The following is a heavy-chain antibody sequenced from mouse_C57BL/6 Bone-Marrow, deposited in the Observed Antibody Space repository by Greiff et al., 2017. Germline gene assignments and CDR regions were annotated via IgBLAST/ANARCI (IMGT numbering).Heavy chain of an antibody. V-gene: IGHV1-9*01. CDR3: ARWGNYLHSFDY. CDR2: ILPGSGRT. Sequence: QVQLKQSGAELMKPGASVKLSCKATGYTFTGYWIEWVKQRPGHGLEWIGEILPGSGRTNYKEKFKGKGTFTADTNSNTAFMQHSSLTTEDSAIYYCARWGNYLHSFDYWGQGTSLTVSS. CDR1: GYTFTGYW. J-gene: IGHJ2*02. D-gene: IGHD2-1*01.